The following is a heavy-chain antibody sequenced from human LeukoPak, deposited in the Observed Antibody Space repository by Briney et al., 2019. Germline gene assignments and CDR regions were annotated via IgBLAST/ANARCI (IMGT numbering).Heavy chain of an antibody. V-gene: IGHV3-11*01. J-gene: IGHJ5*02. Sequence: GGSLRLSCAASGFTFSDYYMSWIRQAPGKGLEWVSYISSSGSTIYYADAVKGRFTISKDNAKNSLYLQMNSLRAEDTAVYYCARENFCYYDSSGYYSPNWFDPWGQGTLVTVSS. CDR3: ARENFCYYDSSGYYSPNWFDP. CDR2: ISSSGSTI. CDR1: GFTFSDYY. D-gene: IGHD3-22*01.